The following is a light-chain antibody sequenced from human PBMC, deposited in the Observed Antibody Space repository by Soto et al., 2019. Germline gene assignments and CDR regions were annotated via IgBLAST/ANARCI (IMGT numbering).Light chain of an antibody. Sequence: EIVLTQSPGTLSLSPGERATLSCRVSQSVSGNFLAWYQQKPGQAPSLLIYAASYRATGIPDRFSGSGSGTDFTLTISRLEPEDFAVYYCQQYGSSRTFGQGTKVEIK. CDR1: QSVSGNF. CDR2: AAS. CDR3: QQYGSSRT. J-gene: IGKJ1*01. V-gene: IGKV3-20*01.